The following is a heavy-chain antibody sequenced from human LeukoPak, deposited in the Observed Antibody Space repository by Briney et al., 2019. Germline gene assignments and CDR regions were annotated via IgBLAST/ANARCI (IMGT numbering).Heavy chain of an antibody. V-gene: IGHV4-39*07. CDR3: AGGRGSSGWNDYYYYYMDV. CDR2: IYYSGST. CDR1: GGSISTSSYY. D-gene: IGHD6-19*01. Sequence: PSETLSLTCTVSGGSISTSSYYWGWIRQPPGKGLEWIGSIYYSGSTYYNPSLKSRVTMSVDTSKNQFSLKLSSVTAADTAVYYCAGGRGSSGWNDYYYYYMDVWGKGTTVTISS. J-gene: IGHJ6*03.